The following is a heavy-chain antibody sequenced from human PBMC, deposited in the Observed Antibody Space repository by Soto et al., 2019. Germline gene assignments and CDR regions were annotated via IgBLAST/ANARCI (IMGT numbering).Heavy chain of an antibody. CDR2: IYYSGIT. D-gene: IGHD2-2*01. J-gene: IGHJ3*02. V-gene: IGHV4-39*01. Sequence: SETLSLTCTVSGGSIRSSTYYWGWIRQPPGKGLEWIGSIYYSGITYYNPTLRSRVTISVDTSKNQFSLKVNFVTAADTAVYYCARLSIAVVPATSFDIWGQGTLVTVSS. CDR1: GGSIRSSTYY. CDR3: ARLSIAVVPATSFDI.